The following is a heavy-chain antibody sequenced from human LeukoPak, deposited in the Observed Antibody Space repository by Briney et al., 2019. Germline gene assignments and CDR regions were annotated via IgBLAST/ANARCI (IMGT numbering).Heavy chain of an antibody. CDR2: MNPNSGNT. Sequence: ASVKVSCKASGYTFTSYDINWVRQATGQGLEWMGWMNPNSGNTGYAQKFQGRVTMTRDTSTSAVYMELSSLRSEDTAVYYCAREGVPAAMTALDYWGQGTLVTVSS. CDR3: AREGVPAAMTALDY. V-gene: IGHV1-8*01. CDR1: GYTFTSYD. J-gene: IGHJ4*02. D-gene: IGHD2-2*01.